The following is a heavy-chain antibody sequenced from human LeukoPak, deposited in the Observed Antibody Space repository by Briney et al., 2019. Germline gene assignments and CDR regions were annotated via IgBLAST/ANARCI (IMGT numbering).Heavy chain of an antibody. CDR2: IYYSGST. CDR3: ARDRRWELLHFDY. J-gene: IGHJ4*02. V-gene: IGHV4-39*02. CDR1: GGSISSSSYY. D-gene: IGHD1-26*01. Sequence: SETLSLTCTVSGGSISSSSYYWGWIRQPPGKGLEWIGSIYYSGSTYYNPSLKSRVTISVDTSKNQFSLKLSSVTAADTAVYYCARDRRWELLHFDYWGQGTLVTVSS.